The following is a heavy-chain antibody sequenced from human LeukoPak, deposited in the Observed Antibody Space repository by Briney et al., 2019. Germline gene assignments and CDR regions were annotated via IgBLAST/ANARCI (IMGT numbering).Heavy chain of an antibody. CDR2: ISAYNGNT. CDR3: ARDKLADCSSTSCYMSAPGANWFDP. D-gene: IGHD2-2*02. Sequence: ASVKVSCKASGYTFTSYGISWVRQAPGQGLEWMGWISAYNGNTNYAQKLQGRVTMTTDTSMSTAYMELRSLRSDDTAVYYCARDKLADCSSTSCYMSAPGANWFDPWGQGTLVTVSS. V-gene: IGHV1-18*01. CDR1: GYTFTSYG. J-gene: IGHJ5*02.